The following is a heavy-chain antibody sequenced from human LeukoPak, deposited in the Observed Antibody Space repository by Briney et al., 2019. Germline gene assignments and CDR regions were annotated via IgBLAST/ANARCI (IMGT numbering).Heavy chain of an antibody. CDR2: IRYDGSNK. CDR1: GFTFSSYG. V-gene: IGHV3-30*02. CDR3: AKDCCSGSYSFFDY. J-gene: IGHJ4*02. Sequence: GGSLRLSCTASGFTFSSYGMHWVRQAPGKGLEWVAFIRYDGSNKYYADSVKGRFTISRDNPKISLYLQMNSLRAEDTAVYYCAKDCCSGSYSFFDYWGQGTLVTVSS. D-gene: IGHD1-26*01.